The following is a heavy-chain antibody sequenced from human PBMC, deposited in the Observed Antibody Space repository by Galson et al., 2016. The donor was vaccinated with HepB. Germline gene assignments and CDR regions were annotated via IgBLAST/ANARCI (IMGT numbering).Heavy chain of an antibody. CDR3: ARDAAARGGFDY. Sequence: SLRLSCAAAGFTYSSSWMSWVRQAPGKGLQWVANINEEGGGKFYVDSVRGRFSISRDNAMNSLYLQMNSLRAEDTAVYYCARDAAARGGFDYWGQGTLVPVSS. V-gene: IGHV3-7*01. CDR1: GFTYSSSW. D-gene: IGHD6-6*01. CDR2: INEEGGGK. J-gene: IGHJ4*02.